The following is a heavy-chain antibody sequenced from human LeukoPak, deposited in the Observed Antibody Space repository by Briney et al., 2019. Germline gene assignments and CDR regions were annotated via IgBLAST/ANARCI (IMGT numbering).Heavy chain of an antibody. J-gene: IGHJ4*02. CDR3: ARDVRDEYGSGWYPIGY. CDR1: GFTFGSYG. CDR2: ISDDGTRK. Sequence: GGSLRLSCAASGFTFGSYGIHWVRLAPGKGLEWVAVISDDGTRKYYADSVQGRFTISRDNSKNTLYLQMNSLRAEDTAVYYCARDVRDEYGSGWYPIGYWGQGTLVTVSS. D-gene: IGHD6-19*01. V-gene: IGHV3-33*05.